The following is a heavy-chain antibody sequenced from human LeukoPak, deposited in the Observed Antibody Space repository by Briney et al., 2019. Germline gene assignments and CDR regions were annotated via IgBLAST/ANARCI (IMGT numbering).Heavy chain of an antibody. CDR3: ARVWSFYYDSSALDY. J-gene: IGHJ4*02. CDR1: GGSISSSSYY. CDR2: IYYSGST. D-gene: IGHD3-22*01. Sequence: SETLSLTCTVSGGSISSSSYYWGWIRQPPGKGLEWIGSIYYSGSTYYNPSLKSRVTISVDTSENQFSLKLSSVTAADTAVYYCARVWSFYYDSSALDYWGQGTLVTVSS. V-gene: IGHV4-39*07.